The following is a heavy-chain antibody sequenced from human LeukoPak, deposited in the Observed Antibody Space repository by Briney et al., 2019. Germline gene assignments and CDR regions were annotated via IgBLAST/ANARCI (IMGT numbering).Heavy chain of an antibody. V-gene: IGHV3-53*01. D-gene: IGHD2-2*01. Sequence: GGSLRLSCAASGYTVSSNYMSWVRQAPGKGLEWVSVIYSGDSTYYADSVKGRFTISRDNSKKTLYLQVSSLRDEDTAVYYCASACTNTRCYLPAYWGQGTLVTVSS. CDR1: GYTVSSNY. CDR2: IYSGDST. J-gene: IGHJ4*02. CDR3: ASACTNTRCYLPAY.